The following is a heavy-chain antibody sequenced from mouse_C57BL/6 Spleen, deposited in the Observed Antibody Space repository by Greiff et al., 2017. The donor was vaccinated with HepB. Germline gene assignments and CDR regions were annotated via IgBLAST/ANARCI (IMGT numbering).Heavy chain of an antibody. CDR3: ARLYGNEDY. CDR2: ISYDGSN. V-gene: IGHV3-6*01. D-gene: IGHD2-1*01. J-gene: IGHJ2*01. Sequence: EVKLQESGPGLVKPSQSLSLTCSVTGYSITSGYYWNWIRQFPGNKLEWMGYISYDGSNNYNPSLKNRISIPRDTSKNQFFLKLNSVTTEDTATYYCARLYGNEDYWGQGTTLTVSS. CDR1: GYSITSGYY.